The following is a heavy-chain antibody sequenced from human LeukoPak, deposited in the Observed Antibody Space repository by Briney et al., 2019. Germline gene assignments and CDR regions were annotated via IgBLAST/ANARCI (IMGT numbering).Heavy chain of an antibody. CDR2: IYSGGNT. CDR1: TFIASTNY. D-gene: IGHD2-21*02. V-gene: IGHV3-66*02. CDR3: ARDRAYCGGDCYLREAYYYYMDV. Sequence: GGSMRLASAPYTFIASTNYTGWVRQPEGAGRGWDSVIYSGGNTYDADSVKGRFTISRDNSKNTLYLQMNSLRAEATAVYYCARDRAYCGGDCYLREAYYYYMDVWGKGTTVIVSS. J-gene: IGHJ6*03.